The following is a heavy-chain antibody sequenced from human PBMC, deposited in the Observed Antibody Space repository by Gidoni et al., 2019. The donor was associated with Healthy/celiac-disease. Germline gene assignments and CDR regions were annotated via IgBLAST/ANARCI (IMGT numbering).Heavy chain of an antibody. CDR2: LIPIFGTA. J-gene: IGHJ4*02. Sequence: QVQLVQSGSEVRKTVSSGTVSCEASGGTFSSNAISWGRQAPGQGIEWRGGLIPIFGTANYAQKFQGRGKMTADEPTSTADMELSSLRSEDTAVYYCARDDIAAAGTVKDWGQGTLVTVSS. CDR1: GGTFSSNA. D-gene: IGHD6-13*01. V-gene: IGHV1-69*01. CDR3: ARDDIAAAGTVKD.